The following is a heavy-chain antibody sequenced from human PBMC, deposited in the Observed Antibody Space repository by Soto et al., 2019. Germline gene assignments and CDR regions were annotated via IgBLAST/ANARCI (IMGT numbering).Heavy chain of an antibody. D-gene: IGHD6-13*01. CDR2: IWYDGSNK. Sequence: QVQLVESGGGVVQPGRSLRLSCAASGFTFSSYGMHWVRQAPGKGLEWVAVIWYDGSNKYYADSVKGRFTISRDNSKNPLYLQMNSLRAEDTAVYYCARDFEQQLATTDAFDIWGQGTMVTVSS. J-gene: IGHJ3*02. CDR3: ARDFEQQLATTDAFDI. V-gene: IGHV3-33*01. CDR1: GFTFSSYG.